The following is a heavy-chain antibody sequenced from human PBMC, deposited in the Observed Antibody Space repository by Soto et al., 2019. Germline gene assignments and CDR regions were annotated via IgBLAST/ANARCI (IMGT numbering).Heavy chain of an antibody. J-gene: IGHJ5*02. D-gene: IGHD3-22*01. CDR3: ALGSYYYDSSGDTNWFDP. CDR2: ISYDGSNK. CDR1: GFTFSSYG. V-gene: IGHV3-30*03. Sequence: QVQLVESGGGVVQPGRSLRLSCAASGFTFSSYGMHWVRQAPGKGLEWVAVISYDGSNKYYADSVKGRFTISRDNSKNTLYLQMNSLRAEDTAVYYCALGSYYYDSSGDTNWFDPWGQGTLVTVSS.